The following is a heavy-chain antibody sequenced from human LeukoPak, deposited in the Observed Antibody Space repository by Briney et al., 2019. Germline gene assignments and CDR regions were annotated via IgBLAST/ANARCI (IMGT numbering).Heavy chain of an antibody. CDR2: IYHSGST. D-gene: IGHD2-2*01. CDR1: SGSIISSNW. J-gene: IGHJ4*02. V-gene: IGHV4-4*02. CDR3: ARGGYCSSTSCYVFDS. Sequence: SETLSLTCAVSSGSIISSNWWSWVRQPPGKGLEWIGVIYHSGSTNYDPSLKSRVTISVDKSKSRFSLELTSVTAADTALYYCARGGYCSSTSCYVFDSWGQGTLVTVSS.